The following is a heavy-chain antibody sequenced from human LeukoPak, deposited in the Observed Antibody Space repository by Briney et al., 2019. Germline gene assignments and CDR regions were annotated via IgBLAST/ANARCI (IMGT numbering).Heavy chain of an antibody. Sequence: PGGSLRLSCAASGFTFTDSDMIWVRQTPGKGLEWVSVIYRGGSTYYADSVKGRFTISRDNSKSTLYLQINSLRAQDTAVYYCAKDQNWRISSGYPPDYWGQGALVTVSS. CDR2: IYRGGST. D-gene: IGHD3-22*01. CDR3: AKDQNWRISSGYPPDY. CDR1: GFTFTDSD. J-gene: IGHJ4*02. V-gene: IGHV3-66*01.